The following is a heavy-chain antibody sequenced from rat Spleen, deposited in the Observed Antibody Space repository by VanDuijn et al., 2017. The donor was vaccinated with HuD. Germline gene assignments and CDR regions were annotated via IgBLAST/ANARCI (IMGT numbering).Heavy chain of an antibody. J-gene: IGHJ3*01. CDR2: ISTGGGST. CDR3: TTDARQPVAY. D-gene: IGHD3-4*01. Sequence: EVQLVESGGGLVQPGRSLKLSCAASGFTFSNYYMAWVRQAPTKGLEWVAYISTGGGSTYYRDSVKGRFTISRDNAKSTLYLQMDSLRSEDTATYYCTTDARQPVAYWGQGTLVTVSS. V-gene: IGHV5-27*01. CDR1: GFTFSNYY.